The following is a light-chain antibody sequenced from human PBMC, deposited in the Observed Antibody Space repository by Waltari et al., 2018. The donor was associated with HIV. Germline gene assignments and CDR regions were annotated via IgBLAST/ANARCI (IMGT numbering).Light chain of an antibody. CDR3: QAWDSTTLV. CDR1: KLGIKS. V-gene: IGLV3-1*01. J-gene: IGLJ2*01. Sequence: SYAVTQQLSVSVSPRQTATITCSGDKLGIKSTSSYQQKAGQSPVLVIYQDTQRPSDIPERFSVSNAGHTATLTISGTQPIDEADYYCQAWDSTTLVFGGGTKLTVL. CDR2: QDT.